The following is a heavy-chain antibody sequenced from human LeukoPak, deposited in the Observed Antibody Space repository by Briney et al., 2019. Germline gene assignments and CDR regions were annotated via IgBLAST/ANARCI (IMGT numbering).Heavy chain of an antibody. Sequence: GGTLRLSCVASGFTFNNYGMNWVRQAPGKGLEWVSAISGSGNRAYHADSVKGRFTISRGNSKNMLYLQMNSLRAEDTALYYCAKDADISVELVVITSFDSWGQGTLVTVSS. CDR3: AKDADISVELVVITSFDS. D-gene: IGHD3-22*01. CDR1: GFTFNNYG. V-gene: IGHV3-23*01. J-gene: IGHJ4*02. CDR2: ISGSGNRA.